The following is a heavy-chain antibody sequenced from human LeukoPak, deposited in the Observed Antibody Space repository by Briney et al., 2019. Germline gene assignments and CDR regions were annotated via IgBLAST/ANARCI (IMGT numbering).Heavy chain of an antibody. D-gene: IGHD2-8*01. J-gene: IGHJ6*03. CDR1: AGSISSYY. Sequence: PSETLSLTCTVSAGSISSYYWSWIRQPPGKGQEWSGYIYYSGSTNYNPSLKSRVTISVDTSKSQFSLKLSSVTAADTAVYYCARLTNMEKDVTPTYYMDVWGKGTTVTVSS. CDR2: IYYSGST. V-gene: IGHV4-59*01. CDR3: ARLTNMEKDVTPTYYMDV.